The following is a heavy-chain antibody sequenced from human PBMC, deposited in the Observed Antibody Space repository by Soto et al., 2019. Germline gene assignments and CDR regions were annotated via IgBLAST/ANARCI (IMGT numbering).Heavy chain of an antibody. CDR1: GFTFSSYS. J-gene: IGHJ4*02. CDR3: ARDFDSLNDY. D-gene: IGHD3-22*01. CDR2: ISPSSSTI. V-gene: IGHV3-48*02. Sequence: GSLRLSCAASGFTFSSYSMNWFRQAPGKGLEWLSYISPSSSTIYYADSVKGRFTISRDNAKNSLFLHVTSLGDEDTAVYYCARDFDSLNDYWGQGTLVTVSS.